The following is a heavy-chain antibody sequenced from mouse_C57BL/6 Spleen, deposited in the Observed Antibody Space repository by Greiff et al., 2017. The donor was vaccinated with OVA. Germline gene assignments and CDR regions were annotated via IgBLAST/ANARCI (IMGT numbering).Heavy chain of an antibody. CDR2: IRNKANGYTT. V-gene: IGHV7-3*01. CDR1: GITFTDYY. D-gene: IGHD1-1*01. J-gene: IGHJ1*03. Sequence: EVHLVESGGGLVQPGGSLSLSCAASGITFTDYYMSWVRQPPGKALEWLGFIRNKANGYTTEYSASVKGRFTISRDNSQSILYLQMNALRAEDSATYYCARSPYGRYFDVWGTGTTVTVSS. CDR3: ARSPYGRYFDV.